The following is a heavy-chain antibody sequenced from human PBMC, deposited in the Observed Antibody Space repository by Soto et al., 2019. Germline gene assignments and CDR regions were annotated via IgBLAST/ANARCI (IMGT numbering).Heavy chain of an antibody. Sequence: SETLSLTCAVYGGSFSGHYCSWIRQPPWKGLEWIGEINHSGGTSYNPSLKSRVTISVDTSKSHFSLKLTSVTGADRAVYYCARGISRSDAFDIWGQGTMVTV. CDR2: INHSGGT. J-gene: IGHJ3*02. CDR3: ARGISRSDAFDI. D-gene: IGHD3-3*02. CDR1: GGSFSGHY. V-gene: IGHV4-34*01.